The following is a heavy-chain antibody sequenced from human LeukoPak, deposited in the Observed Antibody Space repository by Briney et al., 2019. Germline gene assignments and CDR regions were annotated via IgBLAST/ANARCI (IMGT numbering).Heavy chain of an antibody. CDR1: GFTFSSYA. CDR3: AKDGDYDILAPGGYFDY. V-gene: IGHV3-23*01. CDR2: ISGSGGST. Sequence: GGSLRLSCAASGFTFSSYAMSWVRQAPGKGLEWVSAISGSGGSTYYADSVKGRFTISRDNSKNTLYLQMNSLRAEDTAVYCCAKDGDYDILAPGGYFDYWGQGTLVTVSS. J-gene: IGHJ4*02. D-gene: IGHD3-9*01.